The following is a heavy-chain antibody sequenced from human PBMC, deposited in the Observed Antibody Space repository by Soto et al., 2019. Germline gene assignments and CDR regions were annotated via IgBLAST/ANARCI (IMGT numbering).Heavy chain of an antibody. Sequence: GGSLRLSCAASGFTFSSYWMHWVRQAPGKGLVWVSRIKSDGSRTTYADSVKGRFTISRDNAKNTLYLQMSSLTVEDTAVYYCVKGRNWASGSDYRGQGTLVTVSS. D-gene: IGHD7-27*01. CDR3: VKGRNWASGSDY. CDR2: IKSDGSRT. CDR1: GFTFSSYW. V-gene: IGHV3-74*03. J-gene: IGHJ4*02.